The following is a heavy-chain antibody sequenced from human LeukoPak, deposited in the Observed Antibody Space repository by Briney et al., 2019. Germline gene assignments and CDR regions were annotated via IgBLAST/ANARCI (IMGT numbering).Heavy chain of an antibody. CDR1: GGSISSYY. CDR3: ARGVIAAAGKTNYYYSYYMDV. CDR2: IYYSGST. D-gene: IGHD6-13*01. V-gene: IGHV4-59*01. Sequence: SETLSLTCTVSGGSISSYYWSWIRQPPGKGLEWIGYIYYSGSTNYNPSLKSRVTISVDTSKNQFSLKLSSVTAADTAVYYCARGVIAAAGKTNYYYSYYMDVWGKGTTVTISS. J-gene: IGHJ6*03.